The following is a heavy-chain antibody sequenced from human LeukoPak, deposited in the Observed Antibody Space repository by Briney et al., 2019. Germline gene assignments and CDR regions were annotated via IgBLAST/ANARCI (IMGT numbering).Heavy chain of an antibody. CDR2: IYYSGSA. Sequence: SETLSLTCTVSGGSISSRSYYWGWIRQPPGKGLEWTGSIYYSGSAYYNSSLKSRVTISVDTSKNQFSLKLSSVTAADTAVYYWASHTNGNYRYYFDYWGQGTLVTVSS. J-gene: IGHJ4*02. CDR3: ASHTNGNYRYYFDY. CDR1: GGSISSRSYY. D-gene: IGHD5-24*01. V-gene: IGHV4-39*01.